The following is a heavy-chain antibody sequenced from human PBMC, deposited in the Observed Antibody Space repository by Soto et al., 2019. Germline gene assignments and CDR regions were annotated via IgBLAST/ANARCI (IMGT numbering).Heavy chain of an antibody. CDR2: IERNALTT. CDR1: GFTFSDYW. J-gene: IGHJ3*01. D-gene: IGHD2-21*02. V-gene: IGHV3-74*01. CDR3: ARHMTVEGGGFDL. Sequence: LRLSCVASGFTFSDYWIHWVRQGPGKGLVWVARIERNALTTRYADSVKGRFTISRNNARNTVYLEMNGLTVEDTAMYYCARHMTVEGGGFDLWGQGTMVTVSS.